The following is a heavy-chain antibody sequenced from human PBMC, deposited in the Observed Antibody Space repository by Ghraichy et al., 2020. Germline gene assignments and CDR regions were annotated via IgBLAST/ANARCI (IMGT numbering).Heavy chain of an antibody. CDR3: AREKPPVGATNLDY. J-gene: IGHJ4*02. CDR2: IYYSGST. Sequence: SQTLSLTCTVSGGSISSSSYYWGWIRQPPGKGLEWIGSIYYSGSTYYNPSLKSRVTISVDTSKNQFSLKLSSVTAADTAVYYCAREKPPVGATNLDYWGQGTLVTVSS. CDR1: GGSISSSSYY. V-gene: IGHV4-39*02. D-gene: IGHD1-26*01.